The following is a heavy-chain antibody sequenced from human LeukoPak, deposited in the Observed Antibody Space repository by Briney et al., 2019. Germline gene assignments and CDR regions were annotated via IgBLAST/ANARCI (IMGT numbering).Heavy chain of an antibody. V-gene: IGHV4-61*02. CDR3: ARLSPLTGAYYYMDV. J-gene: IGHJ6*03. CDR1: GGSISSSSYY. Sequence: SETLSLTCTVSGGSISSSSYYWSWIRQPAGKGLEWIGRIYTSGSTNYNPSLKSRVTMSVDTSKNQFSLKLSSVTAADTAVYYCARLSPLTGAYYYMDVWGKGTTVTVSS. D-gene: IGHD7-27*01. CDR2: IYTSGST.